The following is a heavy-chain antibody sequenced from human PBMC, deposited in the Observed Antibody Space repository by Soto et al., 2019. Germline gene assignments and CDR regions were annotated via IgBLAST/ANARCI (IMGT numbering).Heavy chain of an antibody. Sequence: QVQLVQSGAEVRKPGSSVTVSCKASGGTFSTYGITWVRQAPGQGLEWMGSIIPLIGTANYAQRFRGRVTMTADESTTTAYMELTSLRSEDTAVYYGARVVMTTVPASFYYGLDVWGQGTTVTVSS. D-gene: IGHD4-4*01. V-gene: IGHV1-69*18. J-gene: IGHJ6*02. CDR1: GGTFSTYG. CDR2: IIPLIGTA. CDR3: ARVVMTTVPASFYYGLDV.